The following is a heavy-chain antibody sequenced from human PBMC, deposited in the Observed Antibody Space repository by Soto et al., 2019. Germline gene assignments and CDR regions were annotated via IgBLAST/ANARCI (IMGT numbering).Heavy chain of an antibody. CDR1: GFTFGNYA. D-gene: IGHD6-13*01. CDR3: ARAVGIAAATGDAFDI. V-gene: IGHV3-23*01. Sequence: GGSLRLSCAASGFTFGNYAMSWVRQAPGKGLEWVSAISVSGGSTYYADSVKGRFTISRDNSNNTLYLQMNSLRAEDTAVYYCARAVGIAAATGDAFDIWGQGTMVTVSS. CDR2: ISVSGGST. J-gene: IGHJ3*02.